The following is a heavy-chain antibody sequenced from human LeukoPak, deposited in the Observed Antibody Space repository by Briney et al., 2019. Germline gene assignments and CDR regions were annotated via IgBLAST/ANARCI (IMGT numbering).Heavy chain of an antibody. CDR2: ITYTGST. Sequence: PETLSLTCIISGGSISSYYWSWIRQSPGKGLEWIGYITYTGSTDYDPSLKSRVTISVDTSRNQSSLRLNSVTAADTAVYYCARSYSFESVWEYWGQGTPVTVSS. J-gene: IGHJ4*02. V-gene: IGHV4-59*01. CDR1: GGSISSYY. CDR3: ARSYSFESVWEY. D-gene: IGHD3-16*01.